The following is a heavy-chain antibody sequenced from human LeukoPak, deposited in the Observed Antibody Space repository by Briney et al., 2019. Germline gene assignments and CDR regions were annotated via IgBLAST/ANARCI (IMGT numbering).Heavy chain of an antibody. V-gene: IGHV5-51*01. J-gene: IGHJ6*03. CDR3: ARSWDYYDSSGHMDV. D-gene: IGHD3-22*01. Sequence: GESLKISCKGSGYSFTSYWIGWVRQMPGKGLEWMGIIYPGDSDTRYSTSFQGQVTISADKSISTAYLQWSSLKASDTAMYYCARSWDYYDSSGHMDVWGKGTTVTVSS. CDR1: GYSFTSYW. CDR2: IYPGDSDT.